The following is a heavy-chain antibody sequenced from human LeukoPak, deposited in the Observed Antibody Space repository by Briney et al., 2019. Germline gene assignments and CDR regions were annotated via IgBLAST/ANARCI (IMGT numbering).Heavy chain of an antibody. CDR3: ARDRGVAAAGLLDP. CDR2: INLNNGDT. Sequence: ASVKVSCKSSGYTFSYYYIHWVRQAPGQGLEWIGWINLNNGDTNYAQSFQGRVTLTRDTSSTTVYMELTRLTSDDTAVFYCARDRGVAAAGLLDPWGQGTLVTVSS. V-gene: IGHV1-2*02. D-gene: IGHD6-13*01. CDR1: GYTFSYYY. J-gene: IGHJ5*02.